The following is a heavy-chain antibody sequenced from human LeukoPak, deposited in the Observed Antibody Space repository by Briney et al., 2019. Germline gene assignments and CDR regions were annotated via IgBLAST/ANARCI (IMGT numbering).Heavy chain of an antibody. D-gene: IGHD6-6*01. CDR3: ARSLVN. J-gene: IGHJ4*02. CDR2: INSNSGVT. Sequence: ASVKVCCKASGYNFTGNFMHWVRQAPGQGLEWMGWINSNSGVTKYAQRFQGRITMTRDTSIRTGYMELRSLISDDTAMYYCARSLVNWGRGTLVTVSS. CDR1: GYNFTGNF. V-gene: IGHV1-2*02.